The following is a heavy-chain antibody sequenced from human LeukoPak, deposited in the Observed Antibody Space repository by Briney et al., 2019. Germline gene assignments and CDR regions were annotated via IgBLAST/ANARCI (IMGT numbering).Heavy chain of an antibody. CDR2: IWYDGSNK. Sequence: PGRSLRLSCAASGFTFSSYGMHWVRQAPGKGLEWVAVIWYDGSNKYYADSVKGRFTISRDNSKNTLYLQMNSLRAEETAVYYCAKAGSRDGYHFDYWGQGTLVTVSS. J-gene: IGHJ4*02. V-gene: IGHV3-33*06. CDR3: AKAGSRDGYHFDY. CDR1: GFTFSSYG. D-gene: IGHD5-24*01.